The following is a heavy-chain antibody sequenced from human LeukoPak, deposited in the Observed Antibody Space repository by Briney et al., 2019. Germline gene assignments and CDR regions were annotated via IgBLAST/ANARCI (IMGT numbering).Heavy chain of an antibody. V-gene: IGHV1-69*05. CDR3: ARVIGPSLIGWELPLDY. Sequence: SVKVSCKASGGTFSSYAISWVRQAPGQGLEWMGGIIPIFGTANYAQKFQGRVTMTRDMSTSTVYMELSSLRSEDAAVYYCARVIGPSLIGWELPLDYWGQGTLVTVSS. CDR1: GGTFSSYA. D-gene: IGHD1-26*01. CDR2: IIPIFGTA. J-gene: IGHJ4*02.